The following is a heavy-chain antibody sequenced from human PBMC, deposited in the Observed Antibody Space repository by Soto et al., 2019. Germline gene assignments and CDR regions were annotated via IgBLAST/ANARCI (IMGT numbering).Heavy chain of an antibody. CDR3: ARRKERSGPYYLDS. D-gene: IGHD6-25*01. CDR2: MNPNTGNT. J-gene: IGHJ4*02. CDR1: GYTFISFD. V-gene: IGHV1-8*01. Sequence: QVQLVQSEAEVKKPGASVRVSCQASGYTFISFDINWVRQATGQGLEWMGWMNPNTGNTGYEQKFQGRVTMTRNTSIGTAYMELSSLTSEDTAVYYCARRKERSGPYYLDSWGQGTLVTVSS.